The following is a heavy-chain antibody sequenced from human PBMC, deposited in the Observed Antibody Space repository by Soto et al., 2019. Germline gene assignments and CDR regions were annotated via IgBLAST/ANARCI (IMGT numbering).Heavy chain of an antibody. CDR2: ISYDGSNK. Sequence: QVQLVQSGAEVKKPGSSVKVSCKASGGTFSSYAISWVRQAPGKGLEWVAVISYDGSNKYYADSVKGRFTISRDNSKNTLYLQMNSLRAEDTAVYYCAKDKRYFDWLPFYYFDYWGQGTLVTVSS. D-gene: IGHD3-9*01. J-gene: IGHJ4*02. V-gene: IGHV3-30*04. CDR3: AKDKRYFDWLPFYYFDY. CDR1: GGTFSSYA.